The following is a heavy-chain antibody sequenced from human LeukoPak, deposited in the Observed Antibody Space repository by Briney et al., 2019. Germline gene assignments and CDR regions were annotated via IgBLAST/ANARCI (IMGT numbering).Heavy chain of an antibody. D-gene: IGHD6-13*01. V-gene: IGHV3-23*01. CDR1: GFTFSSYA. CDR3: AKDRGGSFTRGSFDY. Sequence: GGSLRLSCAASGFTFSSYAMSWVRQAPGKGLEWVSDISGSGGSTYYAYSVKGRFTISRDNSKNTLYLQMNSLRAEDTAVYYCAKDRGGSFTRGSFDYWGQGTLVTVSS. J-gene: IGHJ4*02. CDR2: ISGSGGST.